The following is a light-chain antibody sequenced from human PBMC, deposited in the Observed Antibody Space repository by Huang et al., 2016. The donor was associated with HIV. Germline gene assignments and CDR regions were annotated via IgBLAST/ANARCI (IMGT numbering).Light chain of an antibody. V-gene: IGKV1-8*01. J-gene: IGKJ4*01. CDR1: QAIGSS. CDR2: SAS. Sequence: AIRITQSPSSLSASTGDRVNITCRSSQAIGSSLASYQQKPGKAPKLLIYSASSLQNAVRSRFSGSGYGTEVSLTISCRQSEDFATYYCQQYYHCPPLTFGGGTKVDIK. CDR3: QQYYHCPPLT.